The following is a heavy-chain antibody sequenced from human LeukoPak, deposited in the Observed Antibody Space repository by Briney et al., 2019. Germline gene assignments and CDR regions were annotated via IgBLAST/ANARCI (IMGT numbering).Heavy chain of an antibody. Sequence: ASVKVSCKASGYTSTGYYMHWVRQAPGQGLEWMGWINPNSGGTNYAQKFQGRVTMTRDTSISTAYMELSRLRSDDTAVYYCARDWARYSSSWYVHDAFDIWGQGTMVTVSS. J-gene: IGHJ3*02. V-gene: IGHV1-2*02. D-gene: IGHD6-13*01. CDR2: INPNSGGT. CDR1: GYTSTGYY. CDR3: ARDWARYSSSWYVHDAFDI.